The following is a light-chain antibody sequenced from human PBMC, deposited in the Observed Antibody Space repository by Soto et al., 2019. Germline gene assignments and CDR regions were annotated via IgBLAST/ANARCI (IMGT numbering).Light chain of an antibody. CDR2: AAS. Sequence: IQVTQSPSSLSASVGDRVTITCRASQDISSYLAWYQQKPGKAPTLLIYAASTLQSGVPSRFSGSGFGTDFTLTISSLQAEDFATYYCQKYNGEFSFGPGTKVDIK. CDR3: QKYNGEFS. J-gene: IGKJ3*01. CDR1: QDISSY. V-gene: IGKV1-9*01.